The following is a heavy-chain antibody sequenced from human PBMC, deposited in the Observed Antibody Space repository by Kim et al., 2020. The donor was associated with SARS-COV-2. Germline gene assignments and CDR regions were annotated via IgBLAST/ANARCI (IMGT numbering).Heavy chain of an antibody. CDR3: AKDPGGHASRWSLDL. Sequence: GGSLRLSCAASGFTFSTYAMSWVRQAPGKGLEWVSAISGIGGSTKYADSVKGRFTISRDNSKNTVYLQMNSLRGEDTAVYYCAKDPGGHASRWSLDLWGRGTLVTVSS. CDR2: ISGIGGST. J-gene: IGHJ2*01. V-gene: IGHV3-23*01. CDR1: GFTFSTYA. D-gene: IGHD2-2*01.